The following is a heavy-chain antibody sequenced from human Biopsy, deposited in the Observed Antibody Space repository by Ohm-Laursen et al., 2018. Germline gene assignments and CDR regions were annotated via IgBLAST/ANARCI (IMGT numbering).Heavy chain of an antibody. Sequence: GTLSLTCTVSRDSISNYYWTWIRQSPGQGLEWIGNIYYTGSTNYNPSAKSRVTISVDTSKTQFSLKLNSVTAADTAVYFCARDSRGGHLNTTLITGKNLDSWGQGILVTVSS. CDR1: RDSISNYY. CDR3: ARDSRGGHLNTTLITGKNLDS. CDR2: IYYTGST. J-gene: IGHJ4*02. D-gene: IGHD3-16*01. V-gene: IGHV4-59*01.